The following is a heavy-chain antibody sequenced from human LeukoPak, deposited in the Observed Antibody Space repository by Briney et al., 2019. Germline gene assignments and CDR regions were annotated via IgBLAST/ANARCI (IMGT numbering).Heavy chain of an antibody. V-gene: IGHV3-23*01. CDR3: VKGGWFDY. D-gene: IGHD6-19*01. CDR2: ITGSGGNT. Sequence: GGSLRLSCAASGFTFSSYDMNWARQAPGKGLEWVSSITGSGGNTHYGDSVKGRFTISRDNSKNPLYLQINTLRAEDTAVYYCVKGGWFDYWGQGTLVTVSS. CDR1: GFTFSSYD. J-gene: IGHJ4*02.